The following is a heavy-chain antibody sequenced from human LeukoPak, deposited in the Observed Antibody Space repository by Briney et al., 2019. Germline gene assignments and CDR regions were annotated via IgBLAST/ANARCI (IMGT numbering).Heavy chain of an antibody. V-gene: IGHV3-23*01. J-gene: IGHJ4*02. CDR2: ISGSGGST. D-gene: IGHD2-8*01. Sequence: GGSLRLSCAASGFTFSSYAMSWVRQAPGKGLEWVSAISGSGGSTYYADSVKGRFTISRDNSKNTLYLQMNSLRAEDTAVYYCAKGDIVLMVYATPRAHSFDYWGQGTLVTVSS. CDR1: GFTFSSYA. CDR3: AKGDIVLMVYATPRAHSFDY.